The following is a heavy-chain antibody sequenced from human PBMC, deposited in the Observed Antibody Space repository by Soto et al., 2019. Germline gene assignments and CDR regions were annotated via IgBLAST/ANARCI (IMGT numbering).Heavy chain of an antibody. D-gene: IGHD2-8*01. V-gene: IGHV3-74*01. CDR1: GFTFSHYW. CDR2: LNHDANRT. J-gene: IGHJ4*02. Sequence: EVQLLQSGGGSVRPGGTLTLSCAASGFTFSHYWLHCVRQGPGRGLLWVSRLNHDANRTAYADSGRGRFTISRDNAKNTLYLPMSSVRDEDSATYYCVRSTSGCFDYWGQGAEVSVSS. CDR3: VRSTSGCFDY.